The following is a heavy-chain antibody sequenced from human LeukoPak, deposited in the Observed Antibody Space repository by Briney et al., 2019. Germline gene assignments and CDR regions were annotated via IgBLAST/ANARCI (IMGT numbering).Heavy chain of an antibody. Sequence: PSETLSLTCAVYGGSFSGYYWSWIRQPPGKGLEWIGEINHSGSTNYNPSLKSRVTISVDTSKNQFSLKLSSVTAADTAVYYCARHKYSGGSPAWGQGTLVTVSS. V-gene: IGHV4-34*01. CDR3: ARHKYSGGSPA. D-gene: IGHD2-8*02. CDR2: INHSGST. CDR1: GGSFSGYY. J-gene: IGHJ5*02.